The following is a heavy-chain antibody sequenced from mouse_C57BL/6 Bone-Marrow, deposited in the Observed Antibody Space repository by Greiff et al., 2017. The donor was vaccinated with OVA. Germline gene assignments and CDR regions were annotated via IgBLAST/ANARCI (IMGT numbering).Heavy chain of an antibody. CDR1: GYTFTSYW. Sequence: QVQLQQPGAELVRPGTSVKLSCKASGYTFTSYWMHWVKQRPGQGLEWIGVIDPSDSYTNYNQKFKGKATLTVDTSSSTAYMQLSSLTSEDSAVDYCARWGYWGQGTTLTVSS. CDR2: IDPSDSYT. V-gene: IGHV1-59*01. CDR3: ARWGY. J-gene: IGHJ2*01.